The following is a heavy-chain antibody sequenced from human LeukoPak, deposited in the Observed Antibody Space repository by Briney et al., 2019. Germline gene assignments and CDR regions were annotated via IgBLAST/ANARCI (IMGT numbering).Heavy chain of an antibody. CDR3: ATEASYFYY. CDR1: GFTLAELA. CDR2: FDPEDGET. Sequence: ASVKVSCKVSGFTLAELAMHWVRQAPGKGLEWMGGFDPEDGETIYAQKFRGRVTMTEDTSTDTAYMELSSLRPEDTAVYYCATEASYFYYWGQGTLVTVSS. V-gene: IGHV1-24*01. J-gene: IGHJ4*02.